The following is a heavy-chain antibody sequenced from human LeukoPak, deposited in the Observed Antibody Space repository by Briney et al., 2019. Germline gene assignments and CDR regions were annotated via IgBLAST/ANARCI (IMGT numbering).Heavy chain of an antibody. D-gene: IGHD6-13*01. CDR3: ARDYAHSSSWYYNWFDP. CDR1: GFTSSSYG. J-gene: IGHJ5*02. V-gene: IGHV3-33*01. Sequence: GGSLRLSCAASGFTSSSYGMHWVRQAPGKGLEWVAVIWYDGSNKYYADSVKGRFTISRDNSKNTLYLQMNSLRAEDTAVYYCARDYAHSSSWYYNWFDPWGQGTLVTVSS. CDR2: IWYDGSNK.